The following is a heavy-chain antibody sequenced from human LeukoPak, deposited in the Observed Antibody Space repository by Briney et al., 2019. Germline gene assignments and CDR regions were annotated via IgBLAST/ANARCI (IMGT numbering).Heavy chain of an antibody. J-gene: IGHJ4*02. D-gene: IGHD3-16*01. V-gene: IGHV3-7*01. Sequence: GGSLRLSCAASGFTFSSYWMTWVRQAPGKGLEWVANIKHNGDELNYVDSVEDRFTISRDNAKNSLYLHMTILRAEDTAVYYCARELRTFDSWGQGTLVTVSS. CDR1: GFTFSSYW. CDR3: ARELRTFDS. CDR2: IKHNGDEL.